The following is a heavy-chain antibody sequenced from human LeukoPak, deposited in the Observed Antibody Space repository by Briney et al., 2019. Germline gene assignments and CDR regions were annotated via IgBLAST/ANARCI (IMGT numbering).Heavy chain of an antibody. CDR2: IYYSGST. CDR1: GGSISSSSYY. CDR3: ARQETDGGYCIDY. J-gene: IGHJ4*02. D-gene: IGHD2-21*01. Sequence: SETLSLTCTVSGGSISSSSYYWGWIRQPPGKGLEWIGSIYYSGSTYYNPSLKSRVTISVDTSKNQFSLKLSSVTAADTAVYYCARQETDGGYCIDYWGQGTLVTVSS. V-gene: IGHV4-39*01.